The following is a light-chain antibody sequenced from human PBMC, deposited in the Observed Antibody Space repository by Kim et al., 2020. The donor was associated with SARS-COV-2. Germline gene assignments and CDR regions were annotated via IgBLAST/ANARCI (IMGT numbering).Light chain of an antibody. CDR3: QQSNITPLT. Sequence: ASGGDRVTISCRASETIRTYLNWYQQKPGQAPKLLIYGATTLQSGVPSRFSGSGSGTDFTLTISTLQPEDFATYFCQQSNITPLTFGGGTKVDIK. V-gene: IGKV1-39*01. CDR1: ETIRTY. CDR2: GAT. J-gene: IGKJ4*01.